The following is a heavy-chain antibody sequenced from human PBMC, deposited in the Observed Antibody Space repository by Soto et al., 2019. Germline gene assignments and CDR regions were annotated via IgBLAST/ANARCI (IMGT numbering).Heavy chain of an antibody. D-gene: IGHD4-17*01. J-gene: IGHJ4*02. CDR2: INPNSGGT. CDR3: ARVVDYGGNMSLGY. Sequence: ASVKVSCKASGYTFTGYYMHWVRQAPGQGLEWMGWINPNSGGTNYAQKFQGWVTMTRDTSISTAYMELSRLRSDDTAVYYCARVVDYGGNMSLGYWGQGTLVTVSS. CDR1: GYTFTGYY. V-gene: IGHV1-2*04.